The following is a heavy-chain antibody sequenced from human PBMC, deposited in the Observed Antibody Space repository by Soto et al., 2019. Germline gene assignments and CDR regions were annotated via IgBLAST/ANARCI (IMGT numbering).Heavy chain of an antibody. Sequence: QVQLVESGGGVVQPGRSLRLSCAASGFTFSSYGMHWVRQAPGKGLEWVAVISYDGSNKYYADSVKGRFTISRDNSKNTLYRQMDSLRAEDTAVYYCAKGDVVVTAIGAFDIWGQGTMVTVSS. V-gene: IGHV3-30*18. J-gene: IGHJ3*02. CDR1: GFTFSSYG. CDR3: AKGDVVVTAIGAFDI. D-gene: IGHD2-21*02. CDR2: ISYDGSNK.